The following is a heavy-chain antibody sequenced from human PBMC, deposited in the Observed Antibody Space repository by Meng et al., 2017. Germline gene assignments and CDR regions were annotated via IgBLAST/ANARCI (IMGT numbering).Heavy chain of an antibody. J-gene: IGHJ6*02. CDR3: TTSVVATAYYYYYYGMDV. CDR2: IKSKTDGGTT. V-gene: IGHV3-15*01. Sequence: GESLKISCAASGFTFSNAWMSWVRQAPGKGLEWVGRIKSKTDGGTTDYAAPVKGRFTIARDDSKNTLYLQMNRLKTEDTAVYYCTTSVVATAYYYYYYGMDVWGQGTTVTVSS. D-gene: IGHD5-12*01. CDR1: GFTFSNAW.